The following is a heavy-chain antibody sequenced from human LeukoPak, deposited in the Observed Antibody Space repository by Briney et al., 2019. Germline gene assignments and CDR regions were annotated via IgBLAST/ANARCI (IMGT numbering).Heavy chain of an antibody. Sequence: SETLSLTCTVSGGSIGSGSYYWSWIRQPAGKGLEWIGRVYSSGSTDYNPSLKSRLSISVDTSKIQFSLRLSSVTVADTAVYYCARTPLRGATFFTSYPNWFDTWGQGTLVTVSS. CDR2: VYSSGST. V-gene: IGHV4-61*02. CDR3: ARTPLRGATFFTSYPNWFDT. CDR1: GGSIGSGSYY. D-gene: IGHD3-10*01. J-gene: IGHJ5*02.